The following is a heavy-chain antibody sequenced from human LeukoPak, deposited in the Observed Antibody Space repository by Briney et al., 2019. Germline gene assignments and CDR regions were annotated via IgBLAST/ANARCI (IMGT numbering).Heavy chain of an antibody. CDR3: ARADYSSTWSHDYYYMDV. D-gene: IGHD6-13*01. CDR2: INHSGST. J-gene: IGHJ6*03. CDR1: GGSFSGYY. Sequence: MASETLSLTCAVYGGSFSGYYWSWIRQPPGKGLEWIGEINHSGSTNYNPSLKSRVTISVDTSKNQFSLKLSSVTAADTAVYYCARADYSSTWSHDYYYMDVWGKGTTVTVSS. V-gene: IGHV4-34*01.